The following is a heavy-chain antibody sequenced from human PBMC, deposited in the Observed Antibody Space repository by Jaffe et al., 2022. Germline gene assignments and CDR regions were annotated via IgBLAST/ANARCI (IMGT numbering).Heavy chain of an antibody. Sequence: EVQLVESGGGLVKPGGSLRLSCAASGFTFSNAWMSWVRQAPGKGLEWVGRIKSKTDGGTTDYAAPVKGRFTISRDDSKNTLYLQMNSLKTEDTAVYYCTTDGPRSNNDFWSGYYTGDAFDIWGQGTMVTVSS. J-gene: IGHJ3*02. V-gene: IGHV3-15*01. CDR3: TTDGPRSNNDFWSGYYTGDAFDI. D-gene: IGHD3-3*01. CDR2: IKSKTDGGTT. CDR1: GFTFSNAW.